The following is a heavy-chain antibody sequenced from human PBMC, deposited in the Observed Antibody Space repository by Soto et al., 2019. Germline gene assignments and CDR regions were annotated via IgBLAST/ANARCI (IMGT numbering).Heavy chain of an antibody. D-gene: IGHD6-19*01. CDR1: GYTFTSYD. Sequence: QVQLVQSGAEVKKPGASVKVSCKASGYTFTSYDINWVRQASGQGLEWMGWMKPNSGNTGYAQKFQGRVTMTSNTSISTVYMELSSLRSEDTAIYYCARGGTSGWGPGTDYWGQGTLVTVSS. J-gene: IGHJ4*02. CDR3: ARGGTSGWGPGTDY. V-gene: IGHV1-8*01. CDR2: MKPNSGNT.